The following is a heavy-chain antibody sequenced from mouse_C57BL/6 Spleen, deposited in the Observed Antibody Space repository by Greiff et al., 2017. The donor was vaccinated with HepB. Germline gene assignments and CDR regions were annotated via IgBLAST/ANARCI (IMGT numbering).Heavy chain of an antibody. CDR2: IRNKANGYTT. CDR1: GFTFTDYY. V-gene: IGHV7-3*01. D-gene: IGHD1-1*01. Sequence: EVKLVESGGGLVQPGGSLSLSCAASGFTFTDYYMSWVRQPPGKALEWLGFIRNKANGYTTEYSASVKGRFTISRDNSQSILYLQMNALRAEDSATYYCARDYGSSYWLAYWGQGTLVTVSA. CDR3: ARDYGSSYWLAY. J-gene: IGHJ3*01.